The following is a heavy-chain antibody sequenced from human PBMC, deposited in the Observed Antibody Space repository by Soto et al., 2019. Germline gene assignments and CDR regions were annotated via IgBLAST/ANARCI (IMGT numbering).Heavy chain of an antibody. V-gene: IGHV3-23*01. Sequence: XRLSCATPGFTFSSYAMSWVRQAPGKGLEWVSAISGTSGSTYYADSVKGRFTISRDNSKNTLYLQMNGLRAEDTAVYYXXXXXXXGXDSXYXXXXTLVTVSX. CDR3: XXXXXXGXDSXY. CDR2: ISGTSGST. J-gene: IGHJ4*01. CDR1: GFTFSSYA. D-gene: IGHD4-4*01.